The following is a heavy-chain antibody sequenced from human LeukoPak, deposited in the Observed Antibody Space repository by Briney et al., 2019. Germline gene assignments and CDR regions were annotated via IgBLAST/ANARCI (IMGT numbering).Heavy chain of an antibody. Sequence: PSETLSLTCTVSGYSISSGYYWGWIRQPPGKGLEWIGSIYHSGSTYYNPSLKSRVTISVDTSKNQFSLKLSSVTAADTAVYYCARDGADYDILTGYYNGNWFDPWGQGTLVTVSS. CDR1: GYSISSGYY. J-gene: IGHJ5*02. D-gene: IGHD3-9*01. CDR3: ARDGADYDILTGYYNGNWFDP. V-gene: IGHV4-38-2*02. CDR2: IYHSGST.